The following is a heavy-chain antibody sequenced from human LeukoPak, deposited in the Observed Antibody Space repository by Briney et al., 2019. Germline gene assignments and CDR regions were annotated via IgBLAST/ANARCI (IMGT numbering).Heavy chain of an antibody. CDR1: GGSITTNY. D-gene: IGHD2-15*01. CDR3: ARACGGGSCRFQY. Sequence: PSETLSLTCTVSGGSITTNYWSWIRQPPGKGLEWIGYIYDSGSPNYNPSLKRRVTISVDTSKNQFSLKLTSMTAADTAVYYCARACGGGSCRFQYWGQGTLVTVSS. V-gene: IGHV4-59*01. J-gene: IGHJ4*02. CDR2: IYDSGSP.